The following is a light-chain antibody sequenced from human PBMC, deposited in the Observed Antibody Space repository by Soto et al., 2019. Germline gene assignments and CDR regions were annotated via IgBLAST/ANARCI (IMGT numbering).Light chain of an antibody. V-gene: IGKV3-20*01. CDR3: QQYGNSPQT. CDR1: QSFSGSY. J-gene: IGKJ1*01. Sequence: EIVLTQSPGTLSVSPGSRAPLSCRARQSFSGSYLAWYQQKPGQAPRLLIYGASSRATGVPDRFSGTGSGTDFTLSISRLEPEDFAVYYCQQYGNSPQTFGQGTKVDI. CDR2: GAS.